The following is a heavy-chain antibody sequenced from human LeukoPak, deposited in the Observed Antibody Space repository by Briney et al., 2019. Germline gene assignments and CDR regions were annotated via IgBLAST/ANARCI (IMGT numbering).Heavy chain of an antibody. CDR2: ISSSSSYI. V-gene: IGHV3-21*01. Sequence: GGSLRLSCAASGFTFSSYSMNCVRQAPGKGLEWVSSISSSSSYIYYADSVKGRFTISRDNAKNLLYLQMNSLRAEDTAVYYCVGFGVVIPNWFDRWGQGTLVTVSS. J-gene: IGHJ5*02. CDR1: GFTFSSYS. D-gene: IGHD3-3*01. CDR3: VGFGVVIPNWFDR.